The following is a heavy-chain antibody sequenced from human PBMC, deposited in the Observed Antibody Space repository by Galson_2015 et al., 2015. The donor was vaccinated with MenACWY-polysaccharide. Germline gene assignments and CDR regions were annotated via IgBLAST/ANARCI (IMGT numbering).Heavy chain of an antibody. CDR1: GYTLTELS. Sequence: SVKVSCKVSGYTLTELSMHWVRQAPGKGLEWMGGFDPEDGETIYAQKFQGRVTMTEDTSTDTAYMELSSLRSEDTAVYYCATDSSGYPRWFDPWGQGTPVTVSS. CDR2: FDPEDGET. D-gene: IGHD3-22*01. V-gene: IGHV1-24*01. J-gene: IGHJ5*02. CDR3: ATDSSGYPRWFDP.